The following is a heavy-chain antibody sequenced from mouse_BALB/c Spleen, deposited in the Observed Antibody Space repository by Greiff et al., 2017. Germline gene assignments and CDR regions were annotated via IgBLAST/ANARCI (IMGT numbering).Heavy chain of an antibody. J-gene: IGHJ3*01. Sequence: EVKLVESGGGLVKPGGSLKLSCAASGFTFSSYGMSWVRQTPDKRLEWVATISSGGSYTYYPDSVKGRFTISRDNAKNTLYLQMSSLKSEDTAMYYCARQGGVDYYGSSWFAYWGQGTLVTVSA. D-gene: IGHD1-1*01. CDR1: GFTFSSYG. CDR2: ISSGGSYT. CDR3: ARQGGVDYYGSSWFAY. V-gene: IGHV5-6*03.